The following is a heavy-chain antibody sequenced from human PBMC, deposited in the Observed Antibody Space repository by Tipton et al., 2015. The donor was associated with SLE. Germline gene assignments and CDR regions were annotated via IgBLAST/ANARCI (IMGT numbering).Heavy chain of an antibody. D-gene: IGHD1-1*01. Sequence: TLSLTCTVSGGSISSYYWSWIRQPPGKGLEWIGSIYYSGSTYYNPSLKSRVTISVDTSKNQFSLKLSSVTAADTAVYHCARSRTGSDAFDMWGQGTMVTVSS. CDR1: GGSISSYY. CDR2: IYYSGST. J-gene: IGHJ3*02. CDR3: ARSRTGSDAFDM. V-gene: IGHV4-39*07.